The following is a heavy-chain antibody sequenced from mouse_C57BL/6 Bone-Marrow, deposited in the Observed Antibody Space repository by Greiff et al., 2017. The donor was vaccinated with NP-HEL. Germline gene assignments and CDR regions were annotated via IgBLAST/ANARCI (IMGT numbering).Heavy chain of an antibody. J-gene: IGHJ1*03. V-gene: IGHV14-1*01. Sequence: EVKLMESGAELVRPGASVKLSCTASGFNIKDYYMHWVKQRPEQGLEWIGRIDPEDGDTEYAPKFQGKATMTADTSSNTAYLQLSSLTSEDTAVYYCTTFDGYYPYWYYDVWGTGTTVTVSS. CDR3: TTFDGYYPYWYYDV. CDR1: GFNIKDYY. D-gene: IGHD2-3*01. CDR2: IDPEDGDT.